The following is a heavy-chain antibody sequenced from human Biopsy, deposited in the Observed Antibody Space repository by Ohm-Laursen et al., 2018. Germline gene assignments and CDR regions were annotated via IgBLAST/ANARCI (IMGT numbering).Heavy chain of an antibody. V-gene: IGHV4-34*01. J-gene: IGHJ6*02. Sequence: GTLSLTCPVYGGSFSGYYWTWIRQPPGKGLEWIGEINHRGSASYNPSLKSRITVLVDTSKNQFSLKLRSVSAADTAVYFCARALDYYDPYYYYGLDVWGQGTTVTVSS. D-gene: IGHD3-16*01. CDR1: GGSFSGYY. CDR3: ARALDYYDPYYYYGLDV. CDR2: INHRGSA.